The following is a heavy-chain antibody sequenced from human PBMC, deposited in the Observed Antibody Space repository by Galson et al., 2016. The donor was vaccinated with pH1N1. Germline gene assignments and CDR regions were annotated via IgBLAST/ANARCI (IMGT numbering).Heavy chain of an antibody. D-gene: IGHD2-21*02. Sequence: SVKVSCKASGYTFAKYYVHWVRQAPGQGLEWMGIINPSSDSTRYAQKFEDRVTMTTDTSTTTVYMELSSLGSEDTAVYYRARDPSLCGGDCYRGGAFDIWGQGTMVTVSS. CDR2: INPSSDST. CDR3: ARDPSLCGGDCYRGGAFDI. CDR1: GYTFAKYY. J-gene: IGHJ3*02. V-gene: IGHV1-46*01.